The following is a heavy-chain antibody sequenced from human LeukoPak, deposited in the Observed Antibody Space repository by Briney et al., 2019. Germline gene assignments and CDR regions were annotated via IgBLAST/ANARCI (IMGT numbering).Heavy chain of an antibody. J-gene: IGHJ4*02. CDR3: ARDKSYGSGNYYKPFDY. Sequence: ASVKVSCKASGYTFTSYGTSWVRQAPGQGLEWMGWISAYNGNTNYAQKLQGRVTMTTDTSTSTAYMELRSLRSDDTAVYYCARDKSYGSGNYYKPFDYWGQGTLVTVSS. D-gene: IGHD3-10*01. CDR1: GYTFTSYG. CDR2: ISAYNGNT. V-gene: IGHV1-18*01.